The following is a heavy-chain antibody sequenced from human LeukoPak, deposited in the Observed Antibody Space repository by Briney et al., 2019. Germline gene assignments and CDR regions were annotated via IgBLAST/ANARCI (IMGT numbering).Heavy chain of an antibody. D-gene: IGHD1-26*01. V-gene: IGHV4-39*01. J-gene: IGHJ4*02. CDR1: GGSISSDSYY. Sequence: SETLSLTCTVSGGSISSDSYYWAWIRQPPGKGLEWIASIYYSGSTYYNPSLKSRVTISVDTSRNQFSLKLSSVTAADTAVYYCATGTRFDYWGQGTLVTVSS. CDR3: ATGTRFDY. CDR2: IYYSGST.